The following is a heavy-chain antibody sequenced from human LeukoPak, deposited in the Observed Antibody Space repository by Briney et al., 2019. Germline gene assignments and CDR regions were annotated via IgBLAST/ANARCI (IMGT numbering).Heavy chain of an antibody. CDR1: GGSISSSSYY. CDR3: ARRVSGGLDYFDY. J-gene: IGHJ4*02. Sequence: PSETLSLTCTVSGGSISSSSYYWGWIRQPPGKGLEWIGSIYYSGSTYYNPSLKSRVTISVDTPKNQFSLKLSSVTAADTAVYYCARRVSGGLDYFDYWGQGTLVTVSS. V-gene: IGHV4-39*01. CDR2: IYYSGST. D-gene: IGHD3-10*01.